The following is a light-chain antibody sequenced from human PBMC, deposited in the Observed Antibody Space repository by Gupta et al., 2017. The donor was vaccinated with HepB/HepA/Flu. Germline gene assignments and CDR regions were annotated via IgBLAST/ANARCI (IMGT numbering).Light chain of an antibody. CDR2: GNS. CDR3: QSYDSSLSGSKV. V-gene: IGLV1-40*01. CDR1: TSNIGAGYD. J-gene: IGLJ2*01. Sequence: QSVLTQPPSVSGAPGPRVTIYCTGSTSNIGAGYDVHWYQQLPGTAPKLLIYGNSNRPSGVPDRFSGSKSGTSASLAITGLQAEDEADYYCQSYDSSLSGSKVFGGGTKLTVL.